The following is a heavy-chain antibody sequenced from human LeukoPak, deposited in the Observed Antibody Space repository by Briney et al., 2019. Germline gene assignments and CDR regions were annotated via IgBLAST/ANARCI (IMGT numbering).Heavy chain of an antibody. J-gene: IGHJ4*02. D-gene: IGHD6-19*01. CDR2: IYYSGST. V-gene: IGHV4-39*01. CDR3: ARRSSSGWSGRFDY. Sequence: PSETLSLTCTVSGGSISSSSYYWGWIRQPPGKGLEWIGSIYYSGSTYYNPSLKSRVTISVDTSKNQFSLKLSSVTAADTAVYYRARRSSSGWSGRFDYWGQGTLVTVSS. CDR1: GGSISSSSYY.